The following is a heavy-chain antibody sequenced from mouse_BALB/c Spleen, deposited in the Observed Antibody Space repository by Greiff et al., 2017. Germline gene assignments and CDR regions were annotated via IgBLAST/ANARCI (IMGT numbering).Heavy chain of an antibody. CDR3: ARDGNSFMDY. D-gene: IGHD2-1*01. V-gene: IGHV7-3*02. Sequence: VQLKESGGGLVQPGGSLRLSCATSGFTFTDYYMSWVRQPPGKALEWLGFIRNKANGYTTEYSASVKGRFTISRDNSQSILYLQMNTLRAEDSATYYCARDGNSFMDYWGQGTSVTVSS. CDR1: GFTFTDYY. J-gene: IGHJ4*01. CDR2: IRNKANGYTT.